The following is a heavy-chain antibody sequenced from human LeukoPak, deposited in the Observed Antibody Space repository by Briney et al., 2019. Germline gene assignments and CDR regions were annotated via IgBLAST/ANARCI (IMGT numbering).Heavy chain of an antibody. CDR1: GFTFSSYW. V-gene: IGHV3-7*01. D-gene: IGHD3-22*01. CDR2: IKQDESEI. Sequence: GGSLRLSCAASGFTFSSYWMSWVRQAPGKGLEWVANIKQDESEIYYVGSAKGRFTISRDNAKRSLYLQMNSLRAEDTAMYYCVRVDNSGYLDFWGQGTLVTVSS. CDR3: VRVDNSGYLDF. J-gene: IGHJ4*02.